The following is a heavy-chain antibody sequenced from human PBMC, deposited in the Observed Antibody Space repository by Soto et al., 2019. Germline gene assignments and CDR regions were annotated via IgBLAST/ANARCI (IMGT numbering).Heavy chain of an antibody. CDR2: IIPIFGTT. CDR1: GATFSTNA. J-gene: IGHJ4*02. V-gene: IGHV1-69*12. D-gene: IGHD3-10*01. CDR3: ARSITATLIREDY. Sequence: QVQLVQSGAEVKKPGSSVKVSCKASGATFSTNAFSWVRQAPGQGLEWMGGIIPIFGTTDYAQKFQGRLTITADDSASTAYMALRNLRSEDTAIYFCARSITATLIREDYWGQGTLVTVSS.